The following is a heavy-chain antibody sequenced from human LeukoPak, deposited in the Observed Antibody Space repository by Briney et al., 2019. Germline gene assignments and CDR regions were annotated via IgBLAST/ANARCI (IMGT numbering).Heavy chain of an antibody. D-gene: IGHD4-17*01. CDR1: GFTFSSYG. CDR3: ARDIGMTTVTSADY. V-gene: IGHV3-33*01. CDR2: IWYDGSNK. Sequence: GGSLRLSCAASGFTFSSYGMHWVRQAPGKGLEWVAVIWYDGSNKYYADSVKGRFTISRDNSKNTLYLQMNSLRAEDTAVYYCARDIGMTTVTSADYWGQGTLVTVSS. J-gene: IGHJ4*02.